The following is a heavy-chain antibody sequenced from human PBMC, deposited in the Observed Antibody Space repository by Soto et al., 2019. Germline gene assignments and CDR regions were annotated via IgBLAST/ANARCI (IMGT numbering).Heavy chain of an antibody. CDR1: GFTFSSYV. V-gene: IGHV3-23*01. D-gene: IGHD2-21*01. CDR3: AKVFRGAPVINNDAFDI. CDR2: ISGIGGST. Sequence: EVQLLESGGGLVQPGGSLRLSCAASGFTFSSYVMNWVRQAPGKGLEWVSSISGIGGSTYYTYSVKGRFSISKDNSKNTLDLQMNSLRADDTAVYYCAKVFRGAPVINNDAFDIWGQGTMVTVYS. J-gene: IGHJ3*02.